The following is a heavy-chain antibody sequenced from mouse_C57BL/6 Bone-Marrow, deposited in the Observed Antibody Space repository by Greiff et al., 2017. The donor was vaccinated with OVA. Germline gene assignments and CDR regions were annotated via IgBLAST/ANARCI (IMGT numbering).Heavy chain of an antibody. CDR2: INPYNGGT. D-gene: IGHD2-5*01. CDR3: ARFHYSNPWFAY. J-gene: IGHJ3*01. Sequence: VQLQQSGPVLVKPGASVKMSCKASGYTFTDYYMNWVKQSHGKSLEWIGVINPYNGGTSYNQKFKGKATLTVDKSSRTAYMELNSLTSEDSAVYYCARFHYSNPWFAYWGQGTLVTVSA. V-gene: IGHV1-19*01. CDR1: GYTFTDYY.